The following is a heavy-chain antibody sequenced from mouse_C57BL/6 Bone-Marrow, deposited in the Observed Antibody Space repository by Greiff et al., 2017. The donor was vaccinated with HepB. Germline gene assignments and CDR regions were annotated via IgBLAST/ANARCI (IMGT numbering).Heavy chain of an antibody. CDR2: ISDGGSYT. Sequence: EVKLVESGGGLVKPGGSLKLSCAASGFTFSSYAMSWVRQTPEKRLAWVATISDGGSYTYYPDNVKGRFTISRDNAKNNLYLQMSHLKSEDTAMYYCARRGYYSIYWYFDVWGTGTTVTVSS. D-gene: IGHD2-5*01. CDR3: ARRGYYSIYWYFDV. CDR1: GFTFSSYA. V-gene: IGHV5-4*03. J-gene: IGHJ1*03.